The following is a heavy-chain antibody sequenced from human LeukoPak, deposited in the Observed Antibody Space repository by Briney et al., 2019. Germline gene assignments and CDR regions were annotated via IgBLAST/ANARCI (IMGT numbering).Heavy chain of an antibody. V-gene: IGHV4-59*01. CDR3: ARLSPDLFWFDP. CDR1: GGSISSYY. Sequence: SETLSLTCIVSGGSISSYYWSWIRQPPGKGLEWIGYIYYSGSTNYNPSLKSRVTISVDTSKNQFSLKLSSVTAADTAVYYCARLSPDLFWFDPWGQGTLVTVSS. CDR2: IYYSGST. D-gene: IGHD3-16*02. J-gene: IGHJ5*02.